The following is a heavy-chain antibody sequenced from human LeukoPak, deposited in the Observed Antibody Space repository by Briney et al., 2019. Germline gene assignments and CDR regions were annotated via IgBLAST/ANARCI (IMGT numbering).Heavy chain of an antibody. J-gene: IGHJ1*01. D-gene: IGHD6-13*01. CDR1: GYGFTSYW. CDR2: IYPGDSET. CDR3: ARLPPGIAAAGNPFQY. V-gene: IGHV5-51*01. Sequence: GESLKISFXGSGYGFTSYWIGWVRPMPAKGLEWMGIIYPGDSETRYSPSFQGQVTISADKSISTAYLQWSSLKASDTAMYYCARLPPGIAAAGNPFQYWGQGTLVTVSS.